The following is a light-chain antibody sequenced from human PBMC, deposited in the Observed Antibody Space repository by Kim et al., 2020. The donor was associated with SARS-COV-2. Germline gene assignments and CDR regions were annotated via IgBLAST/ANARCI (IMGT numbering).Light chain of an antibody. Sequence: SGGDVVAMSCRASANISSYLNLYQLIPGIAPTLLIFHASTRQIEVPSRFSGSGAGTDYTLSISNLQPEDFATYYCEQSYSSPWTFGLGTKVDIK. CDR3: EQSYSSPWT. J-gene: IGKJ1*01. CDR2: HAS. V-gene: IGKV1-39*01. CDR1: ANISSY.